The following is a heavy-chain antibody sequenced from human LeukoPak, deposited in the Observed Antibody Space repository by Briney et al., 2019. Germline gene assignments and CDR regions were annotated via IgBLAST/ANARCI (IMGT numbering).Heavy chain of an antibody. D-gene: IGHD6-13*01. CDR2: ISWNSGSI. CDR3: AKDIAAAGLFDY. CDR1: GFTFDDYA. J-gene: IGHJ4*02. V-gene: IGHV3-9*01. Sequence: GGSLRLSCAASGFTFDDYAMHWVRQAPGKGLEWVSGISWNSGSIGYADSVKGRFTISRDNAKNSLYLQMNSLGAEDTALYYCAKDIAAAGLFDYWGQGTLVTVSS.